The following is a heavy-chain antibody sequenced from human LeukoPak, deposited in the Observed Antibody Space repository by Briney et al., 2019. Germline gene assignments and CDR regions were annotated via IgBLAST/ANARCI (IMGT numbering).Heavy chain of an antibody. Sequence: GGSLRLSCAASGFTFSSYWMNWVRQAPGKGLEWVANIKQDGSEQHHVDSVKGRFTISRDNSKNTLYLQMNSLRAEDTAVYCCAKDRSSTWYGAFDIWGQGTMVIVSS. CDR3: AKDRSSTWYGAFDI. V-gene: IGHV3-7*01. CDR2: IKQDGSEQ. CDR1: GFTFSSYW. D-gene: IGHD6-13*01. J-gene: IGHJ3*02.